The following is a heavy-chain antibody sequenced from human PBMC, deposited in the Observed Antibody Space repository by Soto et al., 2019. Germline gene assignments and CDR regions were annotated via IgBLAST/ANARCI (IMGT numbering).Heavy chain of an antibody. J-gene: IGHJ4*02. CDR2: INPSGGST. CDR1: GYTFTSYY. D-gene: IGHD3-10*01. Sequence: GASVKVSCKASGYTFTSYYMHWVRQAPGQGLEWMGIINPSGGSTSYAQKFQGRVTMTRDTSTSTVYMELSSLRSEDTAVYYCASFGLHGDLHAFRGQGTFVIVSS. CDR3: ASFGLHGDLHAF. V-gene: IGHV1-46*01.